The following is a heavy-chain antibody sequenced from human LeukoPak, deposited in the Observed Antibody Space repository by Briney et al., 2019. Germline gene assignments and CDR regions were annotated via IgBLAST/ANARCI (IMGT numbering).Heavy chain of an antibody. Sequence: SETLSLTCTVSGGSVRSGSYYWSWIRQPPGKGLEWIGYMYYSGSTYYNPSLKSRVTISVDTSKNQFSLKLSSVTAADTAVYYCARHGSYYYYDSSGYQPKGFDPWGQGTLVTVSS. D-gene: IGHD3-22*01. CDR3: ARHGSYYYYDSSGYQPKGFDP. V-gene: IGHV4-39*01. CDR1: GGSVRSGSYY. CDR2: MYYSGST. J-gene: IGHJ5*02.